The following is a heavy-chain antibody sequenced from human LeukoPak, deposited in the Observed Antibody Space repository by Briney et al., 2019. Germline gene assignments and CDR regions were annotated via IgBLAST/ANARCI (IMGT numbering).Heavy chain of an antibody. J-gene: IGHJ4*02. CDR1: GGTFSNDV. V-gene: IGHV1-69*11. CDR3: ARDSHYSAAPSDY. CDR2: IIPTLGTA. D-gene: IGHD2-21*01. Sequence: SVKVSCKASGGTFSNDVISWVRQAPGQGLDWMGRIIPTLGTAKYAQKFQGRVTITADSSTSTAYMELRSLRSEDTAVYYCARDSHYSAAPSDYWGQGTLVTVSS.